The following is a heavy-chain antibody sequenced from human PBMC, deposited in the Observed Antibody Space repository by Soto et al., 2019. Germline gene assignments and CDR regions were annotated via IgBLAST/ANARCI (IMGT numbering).Heavy chain of an antibody. Sequence: GGSLRLSCAASGFTFSSYGMHWVRQAPGKGLEWVAVISYDGSNKYYADSVKGRFTISRDNSKNTLYLQMNSLRAEDTAVYYCAKDCESGWYPYYYGMDVWGQGTTVTVSS. CDR1: GFTFSSYG. CDR3: AKDCESGWYPYYYGMDV. V-gene: IGHV3-30*18. D-gene: IGHD6-19*01. J-gene: IGHJ6*02. CDR2: ISYDGSNK.